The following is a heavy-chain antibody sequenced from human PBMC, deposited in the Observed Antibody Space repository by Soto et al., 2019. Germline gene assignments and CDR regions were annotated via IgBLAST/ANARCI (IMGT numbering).Heavy chain of an antibody. CDR1: GGSISHYY. V-gene: IGHV4-59*01. D-gene: IGHD6-13*01. Sequence: QVQLQESGPGLVKPSETLSLTCTVSGGSISHYYWSWIRQPPGKGLEWIGYIYYSGSANYNPSLKSRVIISVDTSKNQFSLKLSSVTAADTAVDFCARGGSSWSGAWYFDLWGRGTLVTVSS. CDR3: ARGGSSWSGAWYFDL. CDR2: IYYSGSA. J-gene: IGHJ2*01.